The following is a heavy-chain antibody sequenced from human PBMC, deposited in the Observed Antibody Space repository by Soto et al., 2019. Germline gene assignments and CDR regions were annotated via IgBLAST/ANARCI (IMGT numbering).Heavy chain of an antibody. Sequence: QRGGALRLSCAASGFTFSSYWMSWVRQAPGKGLEWVANIKQDGSEKYYVDSVKGRFTISRDNAKNSLYLQMNSLRAEDTAVYYCARSPSVVVVAATYLDYWGQGTLVTVSS. J-gene: IGHJ4*02. CDR1: GFTFSSYW. V-gene: IGHV3-7*01. CDR3: ARSPSVVVVAATYLDY. CDR2: IKQDGSEK. D-gene: IGHD2-15*01.